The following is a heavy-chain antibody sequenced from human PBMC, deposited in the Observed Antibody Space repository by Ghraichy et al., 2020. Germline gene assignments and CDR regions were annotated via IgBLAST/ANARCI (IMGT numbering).Heavy chain of an antibody. D-gene: IGHD6-13*01. J-gene: IGHJ5*02. Sequence: SETLSLTCAVSGGSISSSNWWSWVRQPPGKGLEWIGEIYHSGSTNYNPSLKSRVTISVDKSKNQFSLNLSSVTAADTAVYYCARGAAAGTMGWFDPWGQGTLVTVSS. V-gene: IGHV4-4*02. CDR1: GGSISSSNW. CDR2: IYHSGST. CDR3: ARGAAAGTMGWFDP.